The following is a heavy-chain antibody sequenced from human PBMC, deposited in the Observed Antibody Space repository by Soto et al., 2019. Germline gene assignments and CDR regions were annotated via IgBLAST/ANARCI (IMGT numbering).Heavy chain of an antibody. CDR3: AGGTTTSAFSAMAV. D-gene: IGHD1-1*01. J-gene: IGHJ6*02. Sequence: QVQLVESGGGVVQPGRSLRLSCAASGFTFSYHALNWVRQAPGKGLEWVAVISFDGGNKYNAESVKGRFTISRDNSNSTLYLQMNSLRAEDTAMYFCAGGTTTSAFSAMAVWGQGTTVTVSS. V-gene: IGHV3-30-3*01. CDR2: ISFDGGNK. CDR1: GFTFSYHA.